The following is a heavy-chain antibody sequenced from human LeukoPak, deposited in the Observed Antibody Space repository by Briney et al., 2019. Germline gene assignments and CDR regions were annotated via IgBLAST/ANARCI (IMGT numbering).Heavy chain of an antibody. D-gene: IGHD6-13*01. J-gene: IGHJ4*02. Sequence: GGSLRLSCAASGFTLSSYAMSWVRQAPGKELEWVSSIGGSGGSTYYADSVKGRFTISRDNSKNTLYLQMNSLRAEDTAVYYCAKVETAAAATLRGFDYWGQGTLVTVSS. V-gene: IGHV3-23*01. CDR1: GFTLSSYA. CDR3: AKVETAAAATLRGFDY. CDR2: IGGSGGST.